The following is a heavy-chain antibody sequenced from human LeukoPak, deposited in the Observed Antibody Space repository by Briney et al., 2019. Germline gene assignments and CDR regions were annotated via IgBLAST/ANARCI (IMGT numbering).Heavy chain of an antibody. J-gene: IGHJ5*02. D-gene: IGHD5-12*01. CDR2: INPNSGGT. V-gene: IGHV1-2*02. CDR1: GYTFTCYY. Sequence: ASVKVSCKASGYTFTCYYMHWVRQAPGQGLEWMGWINPNSGGTNYAQKFQGRVTMTRDTSISTAYMELSRLRSDDTAVYYCAREGGLAPAYWFDPWGQGTLVTVSS. CDR3: AREGGLAPAYWFDP.